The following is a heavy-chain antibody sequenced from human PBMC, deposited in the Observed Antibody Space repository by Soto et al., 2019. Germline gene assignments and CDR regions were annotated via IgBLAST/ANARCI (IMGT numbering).Heavy chain of an antibody. J-gene: IGHJ6*02. CDR2: ISAYNGNT. Sequence: ASVKVSCKASGYTFTSYGISWVRQAPGQGLEWMGWISAYNGNTNYAQKLQGRVTMTTDTSASTAYMELSSLRSEDTAVYYCARDLIGSGSYLGYYYYYGMDVWGQGTTVTVSS. CDR3: ARDLIGSGSYLGYYYYYGMDV. CDR1: GYTFTSYG. V-gene: IGHV1-18*04. D-gene: IGHD3-10*01.